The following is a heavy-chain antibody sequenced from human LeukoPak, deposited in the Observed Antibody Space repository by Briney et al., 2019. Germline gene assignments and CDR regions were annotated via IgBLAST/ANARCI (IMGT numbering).Heavy chain of an antibody. CDR1: GLTFSSYW. D-gene: IGHD1-14*01. Sequence: GGPLRLSCAASGLTFSSYWMHWVRQAPGKGLVWVSSINTDGSTTTYADSVKGRFTISRDNAKNTLYLQMNSLRAEDTAVYYCARDYKYHPDYWGQGTLVTVSS. CDR3: ARDYKYHPDY. J-gene: IGHJ4*02. CDR2: INTDGSTT. V-gene: IGHV3-74*01.